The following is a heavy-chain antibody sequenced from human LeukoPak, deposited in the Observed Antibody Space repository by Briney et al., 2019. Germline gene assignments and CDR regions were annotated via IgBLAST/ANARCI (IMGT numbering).Heavy chain of an antibody. J-gene: IGHJ4*02. Sequence: GGSLRLSCAASGFTFNTYTMTWVRQAPGKGLEWVSSIRSGSSYMYYTDSLKGRFTISRDNAKNSLYLQMNSLTGEDTAVYYCARDAGMDYGDSFDYWSQGTLVIVSS. CDR1: GFTFNTYT. CDR3: ARDAGMDYGDSFDY. D-gene: IGHD4-17*01. CDR2: IRSGSSYM. V-gene: IGHV3-21*01.